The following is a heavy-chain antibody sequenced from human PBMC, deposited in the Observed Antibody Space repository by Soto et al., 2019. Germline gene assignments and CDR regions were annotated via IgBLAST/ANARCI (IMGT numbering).Heavy chain of an antibody. Sequence: SVKVSCKASGYTFTNNDVSWVRQATGQGLEWMGWMNPGSGDTGYAQKFQGRVTMTRDISIATAYMELNRLTSEDTAIYYCARMESFGSLNWFDPWGQGTMVTVSS. D-gene: IGHD5-18*01. CDR1: GYTFTNND. J-gene: IGHJ5*02. CDR2: MNPGSGDT. CDR3: ARMESFGSLNWFDP. V-gene: IGHV1-8*02.